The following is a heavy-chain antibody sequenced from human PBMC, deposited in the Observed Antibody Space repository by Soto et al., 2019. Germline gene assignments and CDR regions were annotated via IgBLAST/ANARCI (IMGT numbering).Heavy chain of an antibody. D-gene: IGHD3-22*01. CDR3: AKDHYYYDSSGNDAFDI. CDR2: ISYDGSNK. CDR1: GFTFSSYG. V-gene: IGHV3-30*18. Sequence: VQLVESGGGVVQPGRSLRLSCAASGFTFSSYGMHWVRQAPGKGLEWVAVISYDGSNKYYADSVKGRFTISRDNSKNALYLQMNSLRAEDTAVYYCAKDHYYYDSSGNDAFDIWGQGTMVTVSS. J-gene: IGHJ3*02.